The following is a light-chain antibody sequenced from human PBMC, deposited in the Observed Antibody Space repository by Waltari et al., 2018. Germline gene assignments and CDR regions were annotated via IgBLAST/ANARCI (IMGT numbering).Light chain of an antibody. CDR2: RDA. CDR3: YAATDNNLGV. V-gene: IGLV3-27*01. Sequence: WVQQKPGQSPVLSISRDAGRPSGIPGRFSGSRSGTTVTLTIRGGQAEDGADYYCYAATDNNLGVFGGGTKVTVL. J-gene: IGLJ3*02.